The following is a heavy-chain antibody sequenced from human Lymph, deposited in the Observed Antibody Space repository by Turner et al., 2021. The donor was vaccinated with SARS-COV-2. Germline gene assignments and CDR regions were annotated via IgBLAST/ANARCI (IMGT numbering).Heavy chain of an antibody. D-gene: IGHD3-10*01. V-gene: IGHV3-66*01. Sequence: EVQLVESGGGLVQPGGYLRRSCAASGITVSSNYMSWVRQAPVKGLECVSVVYAGGSTFYADSVKGRFTISRDKSKNTLYLQINRLRAEDTAVYYCARDFREGAFDIWGQGTMVTISS. CDR2: VYAGGST. J-gene: IGHJ3*02. CDR1: GITVSSNY. CDR3: ARDFREGAFDI.